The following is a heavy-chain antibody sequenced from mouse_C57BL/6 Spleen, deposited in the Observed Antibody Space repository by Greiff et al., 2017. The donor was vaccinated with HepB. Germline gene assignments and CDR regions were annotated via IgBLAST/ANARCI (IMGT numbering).Heavy chain of an antibody. J-gene: IGHJ4*01. CDR1: GYTFTSYW. V-gene: IGHV1-7*01. CDR3: ARDTTVVAPYAMDY. CDR2: INPSSGYT. D-gene: IGHD1-1*01. Sequence: QVQLKQSGAELAKPGASVKLSCKASGYTFTSYWMHWVKQRPGQGLEWIGYINPSSGYTKYNQKFKDKATLTADTSSSTAYMQLSSLTYEDSAVYYCARDTTVVAPYAMDYWGQGTSVTVSS.